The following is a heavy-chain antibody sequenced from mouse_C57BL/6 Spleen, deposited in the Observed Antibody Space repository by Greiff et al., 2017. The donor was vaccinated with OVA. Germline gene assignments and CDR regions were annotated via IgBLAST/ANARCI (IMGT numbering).Heavy chain of an antibody. V-gene: IGHV1-52*01. Sequence: VQLQQPGAELVRPGSSVKLSCKASGYTFTSYWMHWVKQRPIQGLEWIGNIDPSDSETHYNQKFKDKATLTVDKSSSTAYMQLSSLTSEDSAVYYCARGDDGYYVGCAYWGQGTLVTVSA. CDR3: ARGDDGYYVGCAY. CDR2: IDPSDSET. D-gene: IGHD2-3*01. CDR1: GYTFTSYW. J-gene: IGHJ3*01.